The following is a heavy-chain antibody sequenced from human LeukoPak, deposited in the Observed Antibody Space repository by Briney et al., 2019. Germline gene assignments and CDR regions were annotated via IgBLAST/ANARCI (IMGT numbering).Heavy chain of an antibody. CDR3: ARGGPSNGYNLGDLDY. Sequence: ASVKGSCKASGGTFSSYAISWVRQAPGQGLEWMGRIIPIFGTANYAQKFQGRVTITTDESTSTAYMELSSLRSDDTAVYYCARGGPSNGYNLGDLDYWGQGTLVTVSS. CDR1: GGTFSSYA. CDR2: IIPIFGTA. J-gene: IGHJ4*02. D-gene: IGHD5-24*01. V-gene: IGHV1-69*05.